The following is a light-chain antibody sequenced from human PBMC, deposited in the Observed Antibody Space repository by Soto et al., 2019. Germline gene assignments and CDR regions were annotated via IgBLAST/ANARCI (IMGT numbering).Light chain of an antibody. CDR2: MAS. CDR1: QSISSW. CDR3: QQYEAYPLT. J-gene: IGKJ4*01. V-gene: IGKV1-5*03. Sequence: DIQLTQSPSTLSASVGDRVTITCRASQSISSWLAWYQQKPGKAPNLLFYMASSLESGVPSRFSGSGSATEFTLTITTLQPDDFATYYCQQYEAYPLTFGGGTKVEI.